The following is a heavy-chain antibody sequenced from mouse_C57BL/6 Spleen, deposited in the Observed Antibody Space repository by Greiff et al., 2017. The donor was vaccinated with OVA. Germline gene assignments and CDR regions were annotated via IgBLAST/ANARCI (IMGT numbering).Heavy chain of an antibody. V-gene: IGHV1-76*01. CDR1: GYTFTDYY. CDR3: ARGGYYGSSLYFDY. Sequence: VQLQQSGAELVRPGASVKLSCKASGYTFTDYYINWVKQRPGQGLEWIARIYPGSGNTYYNEKFKGKATLTAEKSSSTAYMQLSSLTSEDSAVYFCARGGYYGSSLYFDYWGQGTTLTVSS. J-gene: IGHJ2*01. CDR2: IYPGSGNT. D-gene: IGHD1-1*01.